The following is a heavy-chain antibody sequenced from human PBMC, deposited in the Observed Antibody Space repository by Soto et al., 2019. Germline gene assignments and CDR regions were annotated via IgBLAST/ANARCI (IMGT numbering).Heavy chain of an antibody. CDR3: AHRVLRTVFGLVTTTAIYFDF. Sequence: QITLNESGPTVVRPTETLTLTCRFSGFSLTTSGVGVGWIRQSPGKAPEWLALIYWDVDKRYSASLKRRLTITKDTSKNQVVVTVSDLDPTDTATYYCAHRVLRTVFGLVTTTAIYFDFWGQGTPVAVSS. V-gene: IGHV2-5*02. CDR2: IYWDVDK. D-gene: IGHD3-3*01. CDR1: GFSLTTSGVG. J-gene: IGHJ4*02.